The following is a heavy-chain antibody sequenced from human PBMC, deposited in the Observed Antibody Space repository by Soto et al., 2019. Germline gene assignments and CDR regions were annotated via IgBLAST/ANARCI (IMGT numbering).Heavy chain of an antibody. Sequence: GGSLRLSCAASGFTFSSYSMNGVRQAPGKGLEWGSYISSSSSTIYYADSVKGRFTNSRDNAKNSLYLQMNSLRAEDTAVYYCARDLNYGLFDYWGQGPLVTVSS. V-gene: IGHV3-48*01. CDR1: GFTFSSYS. CDR3: ARDLNYGLFDY. CDR2: ISSSSSTI. J-gene: IGHJ4*02. D-gene: IGHD4-17*01.